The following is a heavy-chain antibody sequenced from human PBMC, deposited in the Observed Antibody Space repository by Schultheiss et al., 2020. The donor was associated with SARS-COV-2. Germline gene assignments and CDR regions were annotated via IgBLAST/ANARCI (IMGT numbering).Heavy chain of an antibody. CDR3: ARARTYYDSSGYQYSYYGMDV. CDR1: GYTFSISA. V-gene: IGHV1-69*13. Sequence: SVKVSCKASGYTFSISAMNWVRQAPGQGLEWMGGIIPLFGTANYAQKFQGRVTITADESTSTAYMELSSLRSEDTAVFYCARARTYYDSSGYQYSYYGMDVWGQGTTVTVSS. D-gene: IGHD3-22*01. CDR2: IIPLFGTA. J-gene: IGHJ6*02.